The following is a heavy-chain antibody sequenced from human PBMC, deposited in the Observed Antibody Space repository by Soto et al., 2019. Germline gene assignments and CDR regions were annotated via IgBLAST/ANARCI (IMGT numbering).Heavy chain of an antibody. CDR3: AKIESRFYYDSTGYYPFDY. CDR2: IKSDGTSQ. V-gene: IGHV3-33*06. D-gene: IGHD3-22*01. J-gene: IGHJ4*02. Sequence: GGSLRLSCEASGFTFRSYGMHWVRQAPGKGLEWVAVIKSDGTSQYYSDSVEGRFTISRDNSKNTVYLQMNSLRAEDTAVYYCAKIESRFYYDSTGYYPFDYWGQGTLVTVSS. CDR1: GFTFRSYG.